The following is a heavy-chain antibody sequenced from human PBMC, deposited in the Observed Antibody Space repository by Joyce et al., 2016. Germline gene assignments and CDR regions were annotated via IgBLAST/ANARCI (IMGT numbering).Heavy chain of an antibody. CDR3: VRTYGSGGIDY. Sequence: EVQLVESGGGLVQHGGSLRLSCAASGFTVSSYWMSWVRQAPGKGLEWVANIDQDGSEKYYVDSVKGRFSISRDNAKNSLYLQMDSLRAEDTAVYYCVRTYGSGGIDYWGQGTLVTVSS. D-gene: IGHD3-10*01. J-gene: IGHJ4*02. V-gene: IGHV3-7*05. CDR1: GFTVSSYW. CDR2: IDQDGSEK.